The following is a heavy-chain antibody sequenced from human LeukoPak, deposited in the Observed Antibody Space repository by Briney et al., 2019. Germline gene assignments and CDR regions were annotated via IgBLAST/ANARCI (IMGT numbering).Heavy chain of an antibody. CDR3: GRGVYYDGGVYYYVGYSHH. J-gene: IGHJ1*01. V-gene: IGHV3-48*03. CDR2: ISFSGSAI. CDR1: GFTFSSYW. D-gene: IGHD3-22*01. Sequence: GGSLRLSCAASGFTFSSYWMHWVRQAPGKGLEWVSYISFSGSAIYYADSVKGRFTISRDNAKNSLYVQMNSLRAEDTAVYYCGRGVYYDGGVYYYVGYSHHGGRGPLVTVS.